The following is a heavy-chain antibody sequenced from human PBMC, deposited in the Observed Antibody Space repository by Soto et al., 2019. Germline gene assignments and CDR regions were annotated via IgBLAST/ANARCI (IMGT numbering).Heavy chain of an antibody. J-gene: IGHJ4*02. CDR3: ARSLLSQQYYFDY. CDR1: GGSFSGYY. Sequence: QVQLQQWGAGLLKPSETLSLTCAVYGGSFSGYYWSWIRQPPGKGLEWIGEINHSGSTNYNPSLKSRVTISVDTSKNQFSLKLSSVTAADTAVYYCARSLLSQQYYFDYWGQGTLVTVSS. CDR2: INHSGST. V-gene: IGHV4-34*01.